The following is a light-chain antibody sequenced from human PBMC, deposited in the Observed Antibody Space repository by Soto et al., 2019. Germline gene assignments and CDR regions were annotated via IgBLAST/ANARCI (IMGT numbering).Light chain of an antibody. CDR1: QSVLYSSNNKNY. V-gene: IGKV4-1*01. CDR2: RSS. CDR3: QQYYSVPLT. Sequence: DIVMTQSPDSLAVSLGERATINCKSSQSVLYSSNNKNYLAWYQQKPGQPPKLLIYRSSTREFGVPDRFSGSGSEADFTLTISSLQAEDVAVYYCQQYYSVPLTFGGGTKVDI. J-gene: IGKJ4*01.